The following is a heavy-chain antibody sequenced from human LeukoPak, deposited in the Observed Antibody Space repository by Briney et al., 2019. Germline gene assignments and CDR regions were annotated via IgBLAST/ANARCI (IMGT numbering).Heavy chain of an antibody. J-gene: IGHJ3*02. Sequence: ASVKVSCKASGYTFTRYYMHWVRQAPGQGLEWMGWINPNSGGTNYAQKFQGRVTMTRDTSISTAYMELSRLRSDDTAVYYCARPITMVRGVIIAYDAFDIWGQGTMVTVSS. CDR1: GYTFTRYY. V-gene: IGHV1-2*02. D-gene: IGHD3-10*01. CDR2: INPNSGGT. CDR3: ARPITMVRGVIIAYDAFDI.